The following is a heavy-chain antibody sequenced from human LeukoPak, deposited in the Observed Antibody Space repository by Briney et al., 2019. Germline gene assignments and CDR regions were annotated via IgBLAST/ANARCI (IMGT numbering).Heavy chain of an antibody. CDR2: IIPIFGTA. CDR3: ASAYDYVWGSYRRLYYFDY. V-gene: IGHV1-69*01. D-gene: IGHD3-16*02. Sequence: SVKVSCTASGGTFISYAISWVRQAPGQGLEWMGGIIPIFGTANYAQKFQGRVTITADESTSTAYMELSSLRSEDTAVYYCASAYDYVWGSYRRLYYFDYWGQGTLVTVSS. CDR1: GGTFISYA. J-gene: IGHJ4*02.